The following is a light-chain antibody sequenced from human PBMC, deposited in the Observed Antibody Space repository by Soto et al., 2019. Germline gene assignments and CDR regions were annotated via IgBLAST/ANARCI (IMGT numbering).Light chain of an antibody. J-gene: IGKJ5*01. V-gene: IGKV3-11*01. CDR1: QSVSTY. CDR3: LQYNDWPPWT. CDR2: DAS. Sequence: EIVLTQSPATLSLSPGERAALSCRASQSVSTYLAWYQQKPGQAPRLLIYDASNRATGIPARFSGSGSGTEFTLTISSLQSEDFAVYYCLQYNDWPPWTFGQGTRLEIK.